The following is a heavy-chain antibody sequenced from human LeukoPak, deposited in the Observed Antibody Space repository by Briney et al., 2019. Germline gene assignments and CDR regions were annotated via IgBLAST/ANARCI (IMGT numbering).Heavy chain of an antibody. CDR3: ARGTSGYSYGYYFDY. CDR1: GFTFSSYG. J-gene: IGHJ4*02. V-gene: IGHV3-30*02. CDR2: IRYDGSNK. D-gene: IGHD5-18*01. Sequence: GGSLRLSCAASGFTFSSYGMHWVRQAPGKGLEWVAFIRYDGSNKYYADSVKGRFTISRDNSKNTLYLQMNSLRAEDTAVYYCARGTSGYSYGYYFDYWGQGTLVTVSS.